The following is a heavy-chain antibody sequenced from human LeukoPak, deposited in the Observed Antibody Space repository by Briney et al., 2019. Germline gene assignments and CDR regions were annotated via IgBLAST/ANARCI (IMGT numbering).Heavy chain of an antibody. CDR1: EYTFTSYY. J-gene: IGHJ4*02. CDR3: ARDILPSYSGYDRTLPDY. Sequence: ASVKVSCKASEYTFTSYYMHWVRQAPGQGLEWMGIINPSGGSTSYAQKFQGRVTMTRDTSTSTVYMELSSLRSEDTAVYYCARDILPSYSGYDRTLPDYWSQGTLVTVSS. CDR2: INPSGGST. D-gene: IGHD5-12*01. V-gene: IGHV1-46*01.